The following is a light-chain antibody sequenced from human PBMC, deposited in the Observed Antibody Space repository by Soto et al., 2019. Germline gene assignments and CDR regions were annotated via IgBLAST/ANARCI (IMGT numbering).Light chain of an antibody. V-gene: IGKV4-1*01. J-gene: IGKJ1*01. CDR1: QSVLYNSNSKNY. CDR2: WAS. Sequence: DIVMTQSPDSLAVSLGERATFNCKSSQSVLYNSNSKNYLAWYQHKSGQPPKLLIYWASTRESGVPDRFSGSGSGTDFTLTISSLQAEDVAVYYCQQYYSSPPTFGQGTKVEI. CDR3: QQYYSSPPT.